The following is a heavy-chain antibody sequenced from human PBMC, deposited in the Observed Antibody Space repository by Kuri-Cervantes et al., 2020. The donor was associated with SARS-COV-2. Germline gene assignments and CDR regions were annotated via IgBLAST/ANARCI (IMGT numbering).Heavy chain of an antibody. V-gene: IGHV3-49*04. CDR2: IRSKAYGGTT. CDR3: ARRMVRGLYYYYGMDV. CDR1: GFTFGDYA. D-gene: IGHD3-10*01. J-gene: IGHJ6*02. Sequence: GESLKISCTASGFTFGDYAMSWVRQAPGKGLEWVGFIRSKAYGGTTEYAASVKGRFTISRDDSKSIAYLQMNSLKTEDTAVYYCARRMVRGLYYYYGMDVWGQGTTVTVSS.